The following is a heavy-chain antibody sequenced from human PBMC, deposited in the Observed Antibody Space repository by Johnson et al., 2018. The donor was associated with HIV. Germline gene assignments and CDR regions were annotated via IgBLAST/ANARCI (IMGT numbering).Heavy chain of an antibody. CDR1: ESTFSSYW. Sequence: VTLVESGGGLVQPGGSLRLSCEASESTFSSYWMNWLRQAPGKGLEWVANIRQDGSEKYYVGSVKGRFTISRDNAKNSLYLQMNSLSAEDTAVYYCARDLRGFKYDAFDVWGQGTMVTVSS. CDR2: IRQDGSEK. CDR3: ARDLRGFKYDAFDV. J-gene: IGHJ3*01. V-gene: IGHV3-7*01.